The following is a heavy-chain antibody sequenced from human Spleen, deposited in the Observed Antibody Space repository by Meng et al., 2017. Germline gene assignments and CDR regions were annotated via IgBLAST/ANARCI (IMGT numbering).Heavy chain of an antibody. Sequence: ASVKVSCKPSGYNFPDYYIHWVRRAPGQGLEWIGRINPKSGDTHYAQKFQARVTMTGDTSISTAYMELSGLRSDDTAMYYCARDENISLGKLFGDYWGQGTLVTVSS. CDR1: GYNFPDYY. V-gene: IGHV1-2*06. CDR2: INPKSGDT. J-gene: IGHJ4*02. CDR3: ARDENISLGKLFGDY. D-gene: IGHD2-21*01.